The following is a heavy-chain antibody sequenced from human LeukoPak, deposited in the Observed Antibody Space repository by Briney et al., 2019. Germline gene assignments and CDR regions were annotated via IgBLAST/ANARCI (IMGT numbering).Heavy chain of an antibody. CDR1: GVSFSGYY. CDR3: ARGPVYAYYDFWSGYYTQRDPSFDP. D-gene: IGHD3-3*01. CDR2: INHSGSN. Sequence: SETLSLTCAVYGVSFSGYYWSWIRQPPGKGLEWIGEINHSGSNNYNPSLKSRVTISVDTSTTQFSLKLSSVTAADTAVYYCARGPVYAYYDFWSGYYTQRDPSFDPWGQGTLVTVSS. J-gene: IGHJ5*02. V-gene: IGHV4-34*01.